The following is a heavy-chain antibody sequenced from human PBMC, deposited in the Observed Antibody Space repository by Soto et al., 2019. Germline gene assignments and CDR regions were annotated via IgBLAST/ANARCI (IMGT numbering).Heavy chain of an antibody. V-gene: IGHV2-5*02. D-gene: IGHD6-19*01. CDR2: IYWDDDK. J-gene: IGHJ4*02. Sequence: QITLKESGPTLVKPTQTLTLTCTFSGFSLSTSGVGVGWIRQPPGKALEWLALIYWDDDKRYSPSLKSRLTITKDTSKNQVVLTMTNMDPVDTATYYCALPSYFGSGWPNYFDYWGQGTLVTVSS. CDR1: GFSLSTSGVG. CDR3: ALPSYFGSGWPNYFDY.